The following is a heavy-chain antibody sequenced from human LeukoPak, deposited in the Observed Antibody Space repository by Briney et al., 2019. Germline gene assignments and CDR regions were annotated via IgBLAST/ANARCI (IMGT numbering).Heavy chain of an antibody. J-gene: IGHJ5*02. CDR3: ARGLEALVGWFDP. CDR1: GGTFSSYA. D-gene: IGHD1-1*01. Sequence: SVKVSCKASGGTFSSYAISWVRQAPGQGLEWMGRIIPIFGTANYAQKFQGRVTITTDESTSTAYMELSSLRSEDTAVYYCARGLEALVGWFDPWGQGTLVTVSS. V-gene: IGHV1-69*05. CDR2: IIPIFGTA.